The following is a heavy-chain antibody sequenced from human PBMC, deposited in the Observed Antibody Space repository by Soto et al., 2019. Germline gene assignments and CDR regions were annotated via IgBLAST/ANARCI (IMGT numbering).Heavy chain of an antibody. V-gene: IGHV3-21*01. D-gene: IGHD2-2*01. J-gene: IGHJ4*02. CDR3: TREGQPVIRREYAY. CDR1: GFTFGSHT. CDR2: IDGRGTRT. Sequence: PGGSLRLSCEASGFTFGSHTMNWVRQAPGKGLEWVSSIDGRGTRTFYADALKGRFTISRDNARNSLYLQMNSLRAEDTAVYYCTREGQPVIRREYAYWGQGALVTVSS.